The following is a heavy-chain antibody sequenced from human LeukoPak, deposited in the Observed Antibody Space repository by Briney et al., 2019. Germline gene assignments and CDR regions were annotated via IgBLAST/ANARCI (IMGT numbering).Heavy chain of an antibody. CDR1: GGSFSGYY. CDR3: ARLASSPYGMDV. CDR2: INHSGST. V-gene: IGHV4-34*01. Sequence: SETLSLTCAVYGGSFSGYYWSWIRQPPGKGLEWIGEINHSGSTNYNPSLKSRVTISVDTSKNQFSLKLSSVTAADTAVYYCARLASSPYGMDVWGQGTTVTVSS. D-gene: IGHD6-6*01. J-gene: IGHJ6*02.